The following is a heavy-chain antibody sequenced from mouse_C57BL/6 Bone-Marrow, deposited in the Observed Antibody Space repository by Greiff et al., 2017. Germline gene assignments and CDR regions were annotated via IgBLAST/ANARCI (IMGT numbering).Heavy chain of an antibody. CDR2: IHPNSGST. CDR1: GYTFTSYW. CDR3: ARDIAYYYGFAY. J-gene: IGHJ3*01. Sequence: VQLQQSGAELVKPGASVKLSCKASGYTFTSYWMHWVKQRPGQGLEWIGMIHPNSGSTNYNEKFKSKATLTVDKSSSTAYMQLSSLTSEDSAVYYCARDIAYYYGFAYWGQGTLVTVSA. V-gene: IGHV1-64*01. D-gene: IGHD1-1*01.